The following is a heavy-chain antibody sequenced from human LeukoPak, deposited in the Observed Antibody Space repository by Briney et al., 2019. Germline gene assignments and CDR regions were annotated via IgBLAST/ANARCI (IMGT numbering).Heavy chain of an antibody. CDR2: ISGSSGST. D-gene: IGHD6-19*01. Sequence: GGSLRLSCAASGFTFSSYAMSLVRQAPGKGLEWVSAISGSSGSTYYADFVKGRFTISRDNSKNTLYLQMNSLRVEDTAVYYCAKHYSSGWYTSDNWGQGTLVTVSS. J-gene: IGHJ4*02. V-gene: IGHV3-23*01. CDR1: GFTFSSYA. CDR3: AKHYSSGWYTSDN.